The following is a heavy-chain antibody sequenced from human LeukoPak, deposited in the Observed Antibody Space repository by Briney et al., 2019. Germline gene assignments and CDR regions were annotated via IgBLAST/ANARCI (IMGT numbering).Heavy chain of an antibody. CDR1: GFTFSSYA. CDR3: ARVPYGDYAGYFDY. CDR2: INWNGGST. V-gene: IGHV3-20*04. J-gene: IGHJ4*02. D-gene: IGHD4-17*01. Sequence: GGSLRLSCAASGFTFSSYAMSWVRQAPGKGLEWVSGINWNGGSTGYADSVKGRFTISRDNAKNSLYLQMNSLRAEDTALYYCARVPYGDYAGYFDYWGQGTLVTVSS.